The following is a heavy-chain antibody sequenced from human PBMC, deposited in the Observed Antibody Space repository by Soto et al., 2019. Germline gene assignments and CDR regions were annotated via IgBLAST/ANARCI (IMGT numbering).Heavy chain of an antibody. CDR3: ARHGSSTDFDY. CDR2: ISVDNGNT. V-gene: IGHV1-18*01. CDR1: GYTFTTSG. D-gene: IGHD5-12*01. Sequence: AASVKVSCKASGYTFTTSGISWVRQAPGQGLEWMGWISVDNGNTNYAQKFQGRVTMTRDTSTNTAYMELRSLRSDDTAVYYCARHGSSTDFDYWGQGALVTVSS. J-gene: IGHJ4*02.